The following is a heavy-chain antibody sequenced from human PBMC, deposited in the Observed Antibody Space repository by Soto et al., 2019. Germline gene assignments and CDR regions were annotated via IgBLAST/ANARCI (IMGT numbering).Heavy chain of an antibody. CDR1: GFTFSSYD. D-gene: IGHD3-10*01. Sequence: EVQLVESGGGLVQPGGSLRLSCAASGFTFSSYDMHWVRQATGRGLEGVSAIGIAGDTYYSGSVKGRFTISRDNAKNSLYLQMNSLRAEDTAVYYCARKSMIRGVLVDWGQGTLVTVSS. J-gene: IGHJ4*02. CDR3: ARKSMIRGVLVD. V-gene: IGHV3-13*01. CDR2: IGIAGDT.